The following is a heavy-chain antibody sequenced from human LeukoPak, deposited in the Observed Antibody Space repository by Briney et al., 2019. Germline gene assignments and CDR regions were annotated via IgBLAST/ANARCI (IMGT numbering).Heavy chain of an antibody. Sequence: GGSLRLSCAASGFTFSSYGMHWVRQAPGKGLEWVAVISYDGSNKYYADSVKGRFTISRDNSKNTLYLQMNSLRAEDTAVYYYAKSDGLYGDYPIDYWGQGTLVTVSS. CDR2: ISYDGSNK. CDR3: AKSDGLYGDYPIDY. J-gene: IGHJ4*02. D-gene: IGHD4-17*01. V-gene: IGHV3-30*18. CDR1: GFTFSSYG.